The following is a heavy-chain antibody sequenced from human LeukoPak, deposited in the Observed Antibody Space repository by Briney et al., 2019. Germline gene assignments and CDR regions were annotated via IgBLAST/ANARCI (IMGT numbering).Heavy chain of an antibody. D-gene: IGHD3-10*01. V-gene: IGHV1-8*03. CDR2: MNPNSGNT. CDR1: GYTFTSHD. Sequence: GASVKVSCKASGYTFTSHDINWVRQASGQGLEWMGWMNPNSGNTGYAQKFQGRVTITRNTSISTAYMELSSLRSEDTAVYYCARHSWITMVRGAADAFDIWGQGTMVTVSS. CDR3: ARHSWITMVRGAADAFDI. J-gene: IGHJ3*02.